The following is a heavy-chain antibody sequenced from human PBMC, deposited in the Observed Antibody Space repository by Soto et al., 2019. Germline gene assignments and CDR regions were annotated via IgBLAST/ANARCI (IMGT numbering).Heavy chain of an antibody. CDR2: ISAYNGNT. CDR3: ARFFQEDIVVVSAFGMDV. CDR1: GYTFTSYG. J-gene: IGHJ6*02. D-gene: IGHD2-2*01. Sequence: ASVKVSCKASGYTFTSYGISWVRQAPGQGLEWMGWISAYNGNTNYAQKLQGRVTMTTDTSTSTAYMELRSLRSDDTAVYYCARFFQEDIVVVSAFGMDVWGQGTTVTV. V-gene: IGHV1-18*01.